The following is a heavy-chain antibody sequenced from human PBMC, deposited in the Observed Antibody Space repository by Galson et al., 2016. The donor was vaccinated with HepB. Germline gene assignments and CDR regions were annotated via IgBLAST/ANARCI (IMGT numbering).Heavy chain of an antibody. CDR3: ATGAPDVVVIPTNYYFDY. CDR2: ISSRGDTI. CDR1: GFTFRTYN. Sequence: SLRLSCAASGFTFRTYNMNWVRQAPGKGPEWISFISSRGDTIYYADSLRGRFTISRDDAKNSLYLQMNSLSDADTAVYYCATGAPDVVVIPTNYYFDYWGQGSLVTVSS. J-gene: IGHJ4*02. D-gene: IGHD2-21*01. V-gene: IGHV3-48*02.